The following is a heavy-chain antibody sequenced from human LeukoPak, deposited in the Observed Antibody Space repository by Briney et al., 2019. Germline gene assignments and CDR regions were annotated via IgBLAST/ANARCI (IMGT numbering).Heavy chain of an antibody. CDR1: GFTFSSYA. CDR2: ISGSGGST. CDR3: AKDSLIAVAGTRPWWYFDL. V-gene: IGHV3-23*01. D-gene: IGHD6-19*01. J-gene: IGHJ2*01. Sequence: QPGGSLRLSCAASGFTFSSYAMSWVRQAPGKGLEWVSAISGSGGSTYYADSVKGRFTISRDNSKNTLYLQMNSRRAEDTAVYYCAKDSLIAVAGTRPWWYFDLWGRGTLVTVSS.